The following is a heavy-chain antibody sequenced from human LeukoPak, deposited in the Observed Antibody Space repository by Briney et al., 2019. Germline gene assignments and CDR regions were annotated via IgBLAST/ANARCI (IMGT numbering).Heavy chain of an antibody. CDR2: IIPICGIA. CDR1: GGTFSSYA. V-gene: IGHV1-69*04. J-gene: IGHJ4*02. D-gene: IGHD3-22*01. CDR3: ARSTTYNRRVYYLDY. Sequence: GASVKVSCKASGGTFSSYAISWVRQAPGQGLEWMGRIIPICGIANYTQTFKGRVTITADTSTSTASMKLSSLRAEDTAVYYCARSTTYNRRVYYLDYWGQGTLVTVSS.